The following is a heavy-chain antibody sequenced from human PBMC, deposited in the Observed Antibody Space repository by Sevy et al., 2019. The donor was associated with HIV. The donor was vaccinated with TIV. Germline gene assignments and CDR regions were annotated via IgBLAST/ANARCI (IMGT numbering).Heavy chain of an antibody. CDR2: IYYSGNT. CDR1: GGSISSYY. Sequence: SETLSLTCTVSGGSISSYYWSWIRQPPGKGLEWIGYIYYSGNTNYNPSLKSRVTISVDTSKNQFSLKLGSVTAADTAVYYCAREMDELLGYCRSTSCHKGFDPWGQGTLVTVSS. J-gene: IGHJ5*02. V-gene: IGHV4-59*01. D-gene: IGHD2-2*01. CDR3: AREMDELLGYCRSTSCHKGFDP.